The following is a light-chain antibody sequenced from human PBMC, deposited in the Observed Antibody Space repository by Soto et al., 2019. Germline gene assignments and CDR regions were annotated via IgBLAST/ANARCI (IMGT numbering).Light chain of an antibody. Sequence: DIPMTQSPSTLSASVGDRITITCRASQSISSWLAWYQQKPGKAPKLLIYKASRLEGGVPSRFSGSGSGTEFTLTISSLQPDDYATYYCQQYHSFWTFGQGTKVEVK. V-gene: IGKV1-5*03. CDR3: QQYHSFWT. CDR1: QSISSW. CDR2: KAS. J-gene: IGKJ1*01.